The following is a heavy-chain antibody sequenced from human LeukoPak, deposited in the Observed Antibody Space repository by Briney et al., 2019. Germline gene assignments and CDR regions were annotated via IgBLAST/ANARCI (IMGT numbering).Heavy chain of an antibody. CDR2: INSDGSTT. J-gene: IGHJ4*02. Sequence: GGSLRLSCAASGFTFSSYWMHWVRQAPGKGLVWVSRINSDGSTTNYADSVKGRFTISRDNAKNTLYLQMNSLGAEDTAVYYCAKTYRDDNRIDYWGQGTLVTVSS. V-gene: IGHV3-74*01. CDR1: GFTFSSYW. D-gene: IGHD1-1*01. CDR3: AKTYRDDNRIDY.